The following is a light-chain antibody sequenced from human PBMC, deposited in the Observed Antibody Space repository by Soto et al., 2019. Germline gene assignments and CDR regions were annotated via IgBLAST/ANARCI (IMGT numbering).Light chain of an antibody. Sequence: DIQMTQSPSSLSASVGDRVTITCRASQGISKYLAWYQQKPGKVPKVLIYAASTLQSGVPSRFSGSGSGTHFTLTISSLQPEDVATYYCQKYNSVPLTFGGGTKVEIK. CDR1: QGISKY. J-gene: IGKJ4*01. CDR3: QKYNSVPLT. V-gene: IGKV1-27*01. CDR2: AAS.